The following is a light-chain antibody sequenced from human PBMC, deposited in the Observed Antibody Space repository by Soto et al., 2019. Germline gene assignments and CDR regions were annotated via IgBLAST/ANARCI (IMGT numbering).Light chain of an antibody. CDR1: QSVSPW. CDR3: QQYKTYPRT. V-gene: IGKV1-5*03. CDR2: NAS. J-gene: IGKJ2*01. Sequence: DIQMTQSPSTLSASLGDRVTITCRASQSVSPWLAWYQQKPGKAPKILIYNASSLESGVPSRFSGSDSGTEFTLTISSLQPDDFATYYCQQYKTYPRTFGQGTKLEIK.